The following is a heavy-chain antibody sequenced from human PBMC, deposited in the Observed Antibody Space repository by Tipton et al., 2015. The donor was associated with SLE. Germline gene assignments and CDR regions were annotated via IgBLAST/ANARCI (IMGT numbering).Heavy chain of an antibody. Sequence: TLSLTCTVSGGSISSSSYYWGWIRQPPGKGLEWIGEINHSGSTNYNPSLKSRVTISVDTSKNQFSLKLSSVTAADTAVYYCARDMGGIAARWGQGTLVTVSS. J-gene: IGHJ4*02. CDR1: GGSISSSSYY. CDR3: ARDMGGIAAR. CDR2: INHSGST. D-gene: IGHD6-6*01. V-gene: IGHV4-39*07.